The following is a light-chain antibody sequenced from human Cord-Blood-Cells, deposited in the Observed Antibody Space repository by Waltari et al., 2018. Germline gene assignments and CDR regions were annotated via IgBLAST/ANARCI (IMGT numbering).Light chain of an antibody. CDR2: DAS. J-gene: IGKJ1*01. V-gene: IGKV1-5*01. CDR3: QQYNSYSPAT. Sequence: DIQITPSPSTLSASVGDRVTISCRASQSISSWLAWYQQKPGKAPKLLIYDASSLESGVPSRFSGSGSGTEFTLTISSLQPDDFATYYCQQYNSYSPATFGQGTKVEIK. CDR1: QSISSW.